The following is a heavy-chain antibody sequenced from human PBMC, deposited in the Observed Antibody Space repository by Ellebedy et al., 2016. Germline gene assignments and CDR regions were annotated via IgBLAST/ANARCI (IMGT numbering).Heavy chain of an antibody. CDR2: IIPMLGIA. J-gene: IGHJ6*02. CDR3: ASPDYGDSPTHKSKRQYYYGMDV. Sequence: SVKVSCKTSGGAFNTYAITWVRQAPGQGLEWMGRIIPMLGIANYTQRFQGRVTITADKSTATAYLELTSLRFEDTAVYFCASPDYGDSPTHKSKRQYYYGMDVWGQGTTVTVSS. V-gene: IGHV1-69*10. CDR1: GGAFNTYA. D-gene: IGHD4-17*01.